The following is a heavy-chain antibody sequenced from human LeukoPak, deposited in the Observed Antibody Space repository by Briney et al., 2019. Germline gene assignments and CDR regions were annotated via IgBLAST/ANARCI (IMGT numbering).Heavy chain of an antibody. CDR3: ARDRPPYGMDV. CDR2: INPSGGST. CDR1: GYTFTSYY. J-gene: IGHJ6*02. Sequence: ASVKVSCKASGYTFTSYYMHWVRQAPGQGLEWMGIINPSGGSTSYAQKFQGRVTMTRDTSISTAYMELSRLRSDDTAVYYCARDRPPYGMDVWGQGTTVTVSS. V-gene: IGHV1-46*01.